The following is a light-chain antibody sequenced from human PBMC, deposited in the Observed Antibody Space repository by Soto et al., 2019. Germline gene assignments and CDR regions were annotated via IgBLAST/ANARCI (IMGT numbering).Light chain of an antibody. Sequence: EIVMTQSPATLSVSPGERATLSCRASQSVSSNLAWYQQKPGQAPRLLIYSASTRATGIPARFSGSGSGTEFTLTISSLQSEDFVVYYCQQYNNWPRALTFGGGTKVEIK. CDR3: QQYNNWPRALT. CDR2: SAS. V-gene: IGKV3-15*01. CDR1: QSVSSN. J-gene: IGKJ4*01.